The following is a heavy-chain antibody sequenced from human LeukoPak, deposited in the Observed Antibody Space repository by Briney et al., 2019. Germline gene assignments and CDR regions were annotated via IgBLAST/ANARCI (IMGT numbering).Heavy chain of an antibody. Sequence: ASVKVSCKASGYTFTSYAMHWVRQAPGQRLEWMGWINAGNGNTKYSQKFQGRVTITRDTSAGTAYMELRSLRSDDTAVYYCASLIAAAGRYGMDVWGQGTTVTVSS. CDR2: INAGNGNT. J-gene: IGHJ6*02. CDR1: GYTFTSYA. D-gene: IGHD6-13*01. CDR3: ASLIAAAGRYGMDV. V-gene: IGHV1-3*01.